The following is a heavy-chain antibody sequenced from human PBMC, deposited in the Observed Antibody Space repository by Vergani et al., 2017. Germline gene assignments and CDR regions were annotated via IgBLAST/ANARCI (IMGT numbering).Heavy chain of an antibody. CDR2: IGKDGINT. Sequence: QVQLVESAGGVVQPGGSLRLSCAASVLTFSNFGMHWIRQARGKGLEWLAYIGKDGINTRYRDAVKGRFTVSRDNCKDILYLQMHSLRSEDTALYYCAKCVRDSKGGRTDSWGPGTLVIVSS. D-gene: IGHD2-21*02. V-gene: IGHV3-30*02. CDR1: VLTFSNFG. J-gene: IGHJ4*02. CDR3: AKCVRDSKGGRTDS.